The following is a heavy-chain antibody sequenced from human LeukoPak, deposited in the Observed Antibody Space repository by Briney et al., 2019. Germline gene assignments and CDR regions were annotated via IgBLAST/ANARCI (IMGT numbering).Heavy chain of an antibody. CDR1: GGSISSYY. V-gene: IGHV4-4*07. CDR3: ARDHGSSGWYWDYLDY. J-gene: IGHJ4*02. CDR2: IYTSGST. D-gene: IGHD6-19*01. Sequence: SETLSLTCTVSGGSISSYYWSWIRQPAGKGLEWIGRIYTSGSTNYNPSLKSRVTMSVDTSKNQFSLKLSSVTAADTAVYYCARDHGSSGWYWDYLDYWGQGTLVTVSS.